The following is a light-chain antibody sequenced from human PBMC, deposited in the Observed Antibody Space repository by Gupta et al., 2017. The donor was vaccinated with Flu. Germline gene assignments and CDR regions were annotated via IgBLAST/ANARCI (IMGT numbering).Light chain of an antibody. J-gene: IGLJ3*02. CDR3: CSYAGSSTVV. CDR1: SSNVGSYNF. Sequence: QSALTQPASVSGSPGQSITISCTGTSSNVGSYNFVSWYQQPPGKAPKLMIYDVTKRPSGVSNRFSGSKSGNTASLTISGLQAEDEAYYYCCSYAGSSTVVFGGGTKLTVL. CDR2: DVT. V-gene: IGLV2-23*02.